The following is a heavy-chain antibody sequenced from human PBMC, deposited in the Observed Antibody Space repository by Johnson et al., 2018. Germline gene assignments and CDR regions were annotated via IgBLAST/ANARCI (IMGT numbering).Heavy chain of an antibody. CDR3: AILNPAGYGVDV. J-gene: IGHJ6*02. Sequence: QVQLQESGPGLVKPSETLSLTCIVSGGSISSYYWSWIRQPPGKGLEWIGYIHYSGSTNYNPSLKSRVTISVDTSKNQFSLKLSSVTAADTAVYYCAILNPAGYGVDVWGQGTTVTVSS. V-gene: IGHV4-59*03. CDR1: GGSISSYY. CDR2: IHYSGST.